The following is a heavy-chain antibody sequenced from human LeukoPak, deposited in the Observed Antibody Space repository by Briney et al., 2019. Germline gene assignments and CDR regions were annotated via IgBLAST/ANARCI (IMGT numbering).Heavy chain of an antibody. Sequence: ASVKVSCKASGYTFTSYGISWVRQAPGQGLEWMGWISAYTGNTNYAQKLQGRVTMTTDTSISTAYMELRGLRSEDTAVYYCVRDGEGAAISVNYWFDPWGQGTLVTVSS. CDR1: GYTFTSYG. J-gene: IGHJ5*02. V-gene: IGHV1-18*01. D-gene: IGHD2-2*02. CDR2: ISAYTGNT. CDR3: VRDGEGAAISVNYWFDP.